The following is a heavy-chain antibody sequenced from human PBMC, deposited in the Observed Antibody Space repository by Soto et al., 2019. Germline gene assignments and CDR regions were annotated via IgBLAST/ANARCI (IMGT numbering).Heavy chain of an antibody. J-gene: IGHJ5*02. CDR3: AAGEVAAAGTNWFGP. D-gene: IGHD6-13*01. CDR2: IYYSGST. CDR1: GGSISSYY. V-gene: IGHV4-59*01. Sequence: SETLSLTCTVSGGSISSYYWSWIRQPPGKGLEWIGYIYYSGSTNYNPSLKSRVTISVDTSKNQFSLKLSSVTAADTAVYYCAAGEVAAAGTNWFGPWGQGTLVTVSS.